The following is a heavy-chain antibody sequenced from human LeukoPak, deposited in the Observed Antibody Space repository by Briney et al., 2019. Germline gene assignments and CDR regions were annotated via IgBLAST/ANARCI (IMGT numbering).Heavy chain of an antibody. J-gene: IGHJ4*02. D-gene: IGHD2-2*01. V-gene: IGHV1-69*01. CDR1: GGTFSSYA. CDR3: AREAAYCSSTSCYLDY. CDR2: IIPIFGTA. Sequence: SVKVSCKASGGTFSSYAISWVRQAPGQGLEWMGGIIPIFGTANYAQKFQGRVTITADESTSTAYMELSSLRSEDTAVYCCAREAAYCSSTSCYLDYWGQGTLVTVSS.